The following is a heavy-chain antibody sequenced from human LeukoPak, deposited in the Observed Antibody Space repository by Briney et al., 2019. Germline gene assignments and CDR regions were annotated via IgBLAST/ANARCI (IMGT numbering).Heavy chain of an antibody. CDR2: IWYDGSNK. Sequence: GGSLRLSCAASGFTFSSYGMHWVRQAPGKGLEWVAVIWYDGSNKYYADSVKGRFTISRDNSKNTLYLQMNSLRAEDTAVYYCARDGSQQLVGFDYWGQGTLVTVSS. D-gene: IGHD6-13*01. V-gene: IGHV3-33*01. J-gene: IGHJ4*02. CDR3: ARDGSQQLVGFDY. CDR1: GFTFSSYG.